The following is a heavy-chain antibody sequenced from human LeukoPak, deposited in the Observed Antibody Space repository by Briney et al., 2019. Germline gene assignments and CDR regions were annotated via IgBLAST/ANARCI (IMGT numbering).Heavy chain of an antibody. CDR3: ARVGKEMATILGAFDI. J-gene: IGHJ3*02. CDR1: GGSISSSSYY. CDR2: IYYSGST. V-gene: IGHV4-39*07. Sequence: SETLSLTCTVSGGSISSSSYYWGWIRQPPGKGLEWIGSIYYSGSTYYNPSLKSRVTISVDTSKNQFSLELSSVTAADTAVYYCARVGKEMATILGAFDIWGQGTMVTVSS. D-gene: IGHD5-24*01.